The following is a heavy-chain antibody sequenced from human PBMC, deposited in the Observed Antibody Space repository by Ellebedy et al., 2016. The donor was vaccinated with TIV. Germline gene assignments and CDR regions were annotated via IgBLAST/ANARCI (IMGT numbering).Heavy chain of an antibody. D-gene: IGHD1-26*01. Sequence: GGSLRLXXAASGFSFSTFDMSWVRQAPGKGLEWVSVFLGYEDGTYYADSVKGRFTISRDNSKNTLYLQMNNLRDEDTAVYYCTKGAWLDDWGQGTLVTVSS. CDR2: FLGYEDGT. CDR3: TKGAWLDD. CDR1: GFSFSTFD. J-gene: IGHJ4*02. V-gene: IGHV3-23*01.